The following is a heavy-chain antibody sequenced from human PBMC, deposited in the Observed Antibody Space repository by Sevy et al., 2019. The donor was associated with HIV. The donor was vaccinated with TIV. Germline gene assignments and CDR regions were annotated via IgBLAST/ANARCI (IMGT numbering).Heavy chain of an antibody. CDR1: GFTFSSYS. CDR3: ARDRAGYGGNSGGGC. J-gene: IGHJ4*02. Sequence: GGSLRLSCAASGFTFSSYSMNWVRQAPGKGLEWVSYISSSSSTIYYADSVKGRFTISRDNAKNSLYLQMNSLRAEDTAVYYCARDRAGYGGNSGGGCWGQGTLVTVSS. D-gene: IGHD4-17*01. V-gene: IGHV3-48*01. CDR2: ISSSSSTI.